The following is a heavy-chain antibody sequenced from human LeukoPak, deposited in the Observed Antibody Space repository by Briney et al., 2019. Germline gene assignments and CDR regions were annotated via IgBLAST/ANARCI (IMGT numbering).Heavy chain of an antibody. CDR2: INSDGSST. Sequence: GGSLRLSCAASGFTFSSYWMHWVRQAPGKGLVWVSRINSDGSSTSYADSVKGRFTISRDNAKNTLYLQMNSLRAEDTAVYYCARGARYSSGWYVVDYWGQGTLVTVSS. D-gene: IGHD6-19*01. V-gene: IGHV3-74*01. CDR1: GFTFSSYW. CDR3: ARGARYSSGWYVVDY. J-gene: IGHJ4*02.